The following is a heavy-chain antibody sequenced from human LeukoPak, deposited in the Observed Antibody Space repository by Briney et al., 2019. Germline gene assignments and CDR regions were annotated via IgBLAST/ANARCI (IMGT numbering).Heavy chain of an antibody. Sequence: GGSLRLSCAASGFTFSSYARSWVGQAPGKGLEWVSAISGSGGRTYYADSVKGGFTIYRENSKNRLYVQMNSLRAEDTAVYYCPKLLHYYDSSGYYHHFDYWGQGTLVTVSS. D-gene: IGHD3-22*01. J-gene: IGHJ4*02. CDR3: PKLLHYYDSSGYYHHFDY. V-gene: IGHV3-23*01. CDR2: ISGSGGRT. CDR1: GFTFSSYA.